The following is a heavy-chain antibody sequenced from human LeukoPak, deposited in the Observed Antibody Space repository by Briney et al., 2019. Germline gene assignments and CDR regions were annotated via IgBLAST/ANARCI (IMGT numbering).Heavy chain of an antibody. CDR2: IYPGDSDT. Sequence: GESLKISCKGSGYRFTIYWIGWVRQMPGRGLEWIGIIYPGDSDTRYSPSFQGQVTISADKSISTAYLQWSSLKASDTAMYYCARSMIVVDRDAFDIWGQGTMVTVSS. CDR1: GYRFTIYW. CDR3: ARSMIVVDRDAFDI. J-gene: IGHJ3*02. D-gene: IGHD3-22*01. V-gene: IGHV5-51*01.